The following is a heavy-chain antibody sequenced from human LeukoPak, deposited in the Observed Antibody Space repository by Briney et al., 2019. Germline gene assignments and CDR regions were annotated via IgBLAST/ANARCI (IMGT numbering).Heavy chain of an antibody. Sequence: PGGSLRLSCAASGFTFSSYGMSWVRQAPGKGLEWVSAITGSGGSTNYADSVKGRFTISRDNTKQSLYLQMNSLTADDTAVYYCATDSTGWSRDFWGQGTQVTVSS. D-gene: IGHD6-19*01. V-gene: IGHV3-23*01. CDR3: ATDSTGWSRDF. CDR1: GFTFSSYG. J-gene: IGHJ4*02. CDR2: ITGSGGST.